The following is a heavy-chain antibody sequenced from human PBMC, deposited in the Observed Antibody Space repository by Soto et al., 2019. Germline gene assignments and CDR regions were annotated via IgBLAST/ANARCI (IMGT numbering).Heavy chain of an antibody. Sequence: SETLSLTCTFSGGSINNYYWSLIRQPPGKGLEWIGYIYYSGSTNYNPSLKSRVTISVDTSKNQFSLKLSSVTAADTAVYYCARGASGYYDSSGYYSPYYFDYWGQGTLVTVSS. D-gene: IGHD3-22*01. CDR1: GGSINNYY. CDR2: IYYSGST. J-gene: IGHJ4*02. V-gene: IGHV4-59*12. CDR3: ARGASGYYDSSGYYSPYYFDY.